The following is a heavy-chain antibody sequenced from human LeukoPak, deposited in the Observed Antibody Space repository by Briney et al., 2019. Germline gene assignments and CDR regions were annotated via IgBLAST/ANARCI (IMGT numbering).Heavy chain of an antibody. V-gene: IGHV4-4*07. D-gene: IGHD7-27*01. CDR2: IYTSGST. CDR1: GGSISNFY. CDR3: ASRKLGNDY. J-gene: IGHJ4*02. Sequence: SETLSLTCTVSGGSISNFYWSWIRQPAGKGLEWIGRIYTSGSTNYNPSLKSRVTMSIDTSQNQFSLKLSSVTAADMAVYYCASRKLGNDYWGQGTLVTVSS.